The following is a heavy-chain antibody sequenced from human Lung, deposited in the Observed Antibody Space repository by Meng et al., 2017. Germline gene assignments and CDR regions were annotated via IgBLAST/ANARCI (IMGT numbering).Heavy chain of an antibody. J-gene: IGHJ4*02. CDR3: TKNDFYCLGY. V-gene: IGHV4-4*02. D-gene: IGHD2-21*01. CDR2: IYHSGST. CDR1: GGSISSDNW. Sequence: VQLKESGPGLVKPSGPIALTCAVSGGSISSDNWWSWVRQPPGKGLEWIGEIYHSGSTNYNPSLKSRITISVDKPKNQFSLTLSSVTAADTAVYYCTKNDFYCLGYWGQGTLVTVSS.